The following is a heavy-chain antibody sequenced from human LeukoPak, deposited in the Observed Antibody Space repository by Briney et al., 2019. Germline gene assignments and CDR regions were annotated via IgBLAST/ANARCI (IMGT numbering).Heavy chain of an antibody. D-gene: IGHD3-22*01. CDR2: INSDGSST. CDR1: GFTFSSYW. Sequence: GGSLTLAWAVSGFTFSSYWMRWVRQAPGKGLVWVSSINSDGSSTSYADSVKGRFTMSRDNAKNTLYLQMNSLRAEDTAVYYCARVDDSSGYYVVYFDYWGQGTLVTVSS. J-gene: IGHJ4*02. V-gene: IGHV3-74*01. CDR3: ARVDDSSGYYVVYFDY.